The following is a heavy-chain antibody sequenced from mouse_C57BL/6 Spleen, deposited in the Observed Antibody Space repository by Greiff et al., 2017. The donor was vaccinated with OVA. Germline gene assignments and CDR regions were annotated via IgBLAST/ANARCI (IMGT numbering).Heavy chain of an antibody. Sequence: QVQLKESGPELVKPGASVKISCKASGYAFSSSWMNWVKQRPGKGLEWIGRIYPGDGDTNYNGKFKGKATLTADKSSSTAYMQLSSLTSEDSAVYFCARSGDYDPGFAYWGQGTLVTVSA. CDR1: GYAFSSSW. CDR3: ARSGDYDPGFAY. V-gene: IGHV1-82*01. D-gene: IGHD2-4*01. J-gene: IGHJ3*01. CDR2: IYPGDGDT.